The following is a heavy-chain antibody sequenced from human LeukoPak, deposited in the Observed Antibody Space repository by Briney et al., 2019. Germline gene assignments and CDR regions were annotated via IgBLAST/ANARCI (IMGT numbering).Heavy chain of an antibody. CDR3: ARGLLWFGELLYFDY. J-gene: IGHJ4*02. CDR2: IYYSGST. Sequence: PSETLSLTCTVSGGSISSSSYYWGWIRQPPGKGLEWIGSIYYSGSTYYNPSLKSRVTISVDTSKNQFSLKLSSVTAADTAVYYCARGLLWFGELLYFDYWGQGALVTVSS. CDR1: GGSISSSSYY. D-gene: IGHD3-10*01. V-gene: IGHV4-39*01.